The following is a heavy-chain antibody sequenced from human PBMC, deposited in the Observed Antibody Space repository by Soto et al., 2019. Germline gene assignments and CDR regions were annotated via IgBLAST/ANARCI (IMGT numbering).Heavy chain of an antibody. CDR3: AKDIESSLYRQYYFDY. J-gene: IGHJ4*02. CDR2: ISGSGGST. Sequence: LRLSCAASGLTFSSYAMSWVRQAPGKGLEWVSAISGSGGSTYYADSVKGRFTISRDNSKNTLYLQMNSLRAEDTAVYYCAKDIESSLYRQYYFDYWGQGTLVTVSS. D-gene: IGHD2-2*01. V-gene: IGHV3-23*01. CDR1: GLTFSSYA.